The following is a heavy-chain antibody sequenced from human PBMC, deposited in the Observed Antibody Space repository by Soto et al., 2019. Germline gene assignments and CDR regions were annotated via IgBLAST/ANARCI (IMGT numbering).Heavy chain of an antibody. CDR3: ARDGYAGNYYYYGMDV. J-gene: IGHJ6*02. CDR2: IYYSGST. CDR1: GGSISSSSYY. D-gene: IGHD2-2*01. V-gene: IGHV4-39*02. Sequence: SETLSLTCTVSGGSISSSSYYWGWIRQPPGKGLEWIGSIYYSGSTYYNPSLKSRVTISVDTSKNQFSLKLSSVTAADMAVYYCARDGYAGNYYYYGMDVWGQGTTVTVSS.